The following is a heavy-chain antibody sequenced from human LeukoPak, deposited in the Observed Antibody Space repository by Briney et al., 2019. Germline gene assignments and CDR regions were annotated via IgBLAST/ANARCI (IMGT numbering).Heavy chain of an antibody. CDR3: ARDSGEDDYYYYYYMDV. D-gene: IGHD3-10*01. CDR2: IYYSGST. J-gene: IGHJ6*03. Sequence: SETLFLTCTVSGGSISSSSYYWGWIRQPPGKGLEWIGSIYYSGSTYYNPSLKSRVTISVDTSKNQFSLKLSSVTAADTAVYYCARDSGEDDYYYYYYMDVWGKGTTVAVSS. CDR1: GGSISSSSYY. V-gene: IGHV4-39*07.